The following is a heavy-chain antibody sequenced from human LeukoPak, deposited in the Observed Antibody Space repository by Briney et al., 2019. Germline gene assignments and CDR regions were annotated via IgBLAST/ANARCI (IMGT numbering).Heavy chain of an antibody. CDR3: ARRRGYYFGY. CDR1: GGSFSGYY. Sequence: SETLSLTCAVYGGSFSGYYWSWIRQPPGKGLEWIGEINHSGSTNYNPSLKSRVTISVDTSKNQFSLKLSSVTAADTAVYYCARRRGYYFGYWGQGTLVTVSS. J-gene: IGHJ4*02. D-gene: IGHD3-22*01. CDR2: INHSGST. V-gene: IGHV4-34*01.